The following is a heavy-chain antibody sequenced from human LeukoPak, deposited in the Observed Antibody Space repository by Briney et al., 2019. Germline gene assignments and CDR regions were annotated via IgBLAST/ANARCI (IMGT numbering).Heavy chain of an antibody. CDR3: ARDRYSSSWYGMDV. CDR2: INPNGGGP. D-gene: IGHD6-13*01. CDR1: GYTFTAYY. Sequence: ASVTGSCKASGYTFTAYYIHWVRQAPGQRLEWLGWINPNGGGPNYAQKFRGRVTMTRDTSISTVYMDLSRLTSDDTAVYYCARDRYSSSWYGMDVWGQGTTVTVSS. J-gene: IGHJ6*02. V-gene: IGHV1-2*02.